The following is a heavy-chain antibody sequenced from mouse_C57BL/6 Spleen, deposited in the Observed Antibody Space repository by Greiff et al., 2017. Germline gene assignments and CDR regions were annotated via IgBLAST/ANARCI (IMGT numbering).Heavy chain of an antibody. CDR2: IDPETGGT. CDR3: TRGLYPLYAMDY. Sequence: QVQLQQSGAELVRPGASVTLSCKASGYTFTDYEMLWVKQTPVHGLEWIGAIDPETGGTAYNQKFKGKAILTADKSSSTAYMELRSLTSEDSAVYYCTRGLYPLYAMDYWGQGTSVTVSS. J-gene: IGHJ4*01. V-gene: IGHV1-15*01. CDR1: GYTFTDYE.